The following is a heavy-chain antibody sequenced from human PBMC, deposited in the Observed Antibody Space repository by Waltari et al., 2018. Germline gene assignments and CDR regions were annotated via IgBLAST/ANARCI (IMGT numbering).Heavy chain of an antibody. CDR3: ARDRGRGLYLDT. V-gene: IGHV4-4*02. D-gene: IGHD2-15*01. Sequence: SMTSTYCWSWVRQSPQKGLEWIGQVHYSGRTNYHPSFASRVTMSVDTSNKQFSLRVTSATAADTAVYYCARDRGRGLYLDTWGPGTLVTVSP. J-gene: IGHJ5*02. CDR1: SMTSTYC. CDR2: VHYSGRT.